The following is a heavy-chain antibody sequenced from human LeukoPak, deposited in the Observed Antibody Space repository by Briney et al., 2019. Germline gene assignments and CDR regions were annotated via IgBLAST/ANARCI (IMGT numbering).Heavy chain of an antibody. Sequence: PSETLSLTCTVSGGSISSYYWSWIRQPPGKGLEWIGYIYYSGSTNYNPSLKSRVTISVDTSKNQFSLKLSSVTAADTAVYYCARRKADRPRDYYFDYWGQGILVTVSS. D-gene: IGHD6-6*01. V-gene: IGHV4-59*01. J-gene: IGHJ4*02. CDR3: ARRKADRPRDYYFDY. CDR2: IYYSGST. CDR1: GGSISSYY.